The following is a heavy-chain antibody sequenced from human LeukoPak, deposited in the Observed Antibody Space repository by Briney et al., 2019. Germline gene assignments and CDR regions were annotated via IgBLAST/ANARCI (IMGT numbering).Heavy chain of an antibody. CDR3: ARGFSPVGWNDLDWFDP. D-gene: IGHD1-1*01. J-gene: IGHJ5*02. CDR1: GYTFTGYY. CDR2: INPNSGGT. V-gene: IGHV1-2*02. Sequence: ASVKVSCKASGYTFTGYYMHWVRQAPGQGLEWMGWINPNSGGTNYAQKFQGRVTMTRDTSISTAYMELSRLRSDDTGVYYCARGFSPVGWNDLDWFDPWGQGTLVTVSS.